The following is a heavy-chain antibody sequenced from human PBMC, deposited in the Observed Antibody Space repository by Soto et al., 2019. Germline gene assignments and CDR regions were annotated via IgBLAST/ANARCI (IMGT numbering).Heavy chain of an antibody. Sequence: QVQLQESGPGLVKPSETLSLTCSVSGASMSDYYGSWVRQPPGKGLEWIGYMHSTGRANSNSSLNSRVSISVDTSKNRFSLSLTSVTPADTAVYYCVRSGHSFEEAMWGRGILVTVSS. CDR3: VRSGHSFEEAM. V-gene: IGHV4-59*01. CDR1: GASMSDYY. D-gene: IGHD5-18*01. J-gene: IGHJ4*02. CDR2: MHSTGRA.